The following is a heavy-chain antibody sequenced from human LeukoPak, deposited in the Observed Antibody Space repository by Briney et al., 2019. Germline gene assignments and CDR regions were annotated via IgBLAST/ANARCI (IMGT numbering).Heavy chain of an antibody. CDR2: ISGSGGST. J-gene: IGHJ4*02. CDR1: GFTFSSYA. Sequence: GGSLRLSCAASGFTFSSYAMSWVRRAPGKGLEWVSAISGSGGSTYYADSVKGRFTISRDNSKNTLYLQMNSLRAEDTAVYYCAKDFYSGSYLYYFDYWGQGTLVTVSS. D-gene: IGHD1-26*01. CDR3: AKDFYSGSYLYYFDY. V-gene: IGHV3-23*01.